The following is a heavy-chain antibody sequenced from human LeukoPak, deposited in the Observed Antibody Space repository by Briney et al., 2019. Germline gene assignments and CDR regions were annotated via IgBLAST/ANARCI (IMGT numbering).Heavy chain of an antibody. CDR1: GYTFTGYY. J-gene: IGHJ4*02. Sequence: ASVTVSFKASGYTFTGYYMHWVRQAPGQGLEWMGWINPNSGGTNYAQKFQGRVTMTGDTSISTAYMELSRLRSDDTAVYYCAREGSIAVAFDCWGQGTLVTVSS. CDR3: AREGSIAVAFDC. CDR2: INPNSGGT. V-gene: IGHV1-2*02. D-gene: IGHD6-19*01.